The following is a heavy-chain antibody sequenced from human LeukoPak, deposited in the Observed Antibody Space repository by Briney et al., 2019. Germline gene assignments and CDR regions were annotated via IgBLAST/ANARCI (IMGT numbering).Heavy chain of an antibody. CDR1: GFTFSSYG. Sequence: PGRSLRLSCAASGFTFSSYGMHWVRQAPGKGLEWVAVISYDGSNKYYADSVKGRFTISRDNSKNSLYLQMNSLRAEDTALYYCAKDQTSYYYGSGTAGYFDYWGQGTLVTVSS. V-gene: IGHV3-30*18. D-gene: IGHD3-10*01. CDR2: ISYDGSNK. J-gene: IGHJ4*02. CDR3: AKDQTSYYYGSGTAGYFDY.